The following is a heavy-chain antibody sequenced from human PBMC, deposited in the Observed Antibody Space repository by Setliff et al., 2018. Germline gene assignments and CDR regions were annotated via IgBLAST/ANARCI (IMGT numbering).Heavy chain of an antibody. CDR1: GFTFSSYA. V-gene: IGHV3-23*01. D-gene: IGHD3-22*01. CDR3: ARDEGMGNYYDSSGYF. J-gene: IGHJ4*02. Sequence: GGSLRLSCAASGFTFSSYAMSWVRQAPGKGLEWVSAISGSGGSTYYADSVKGRFTISRDNAKNSLYLQMNSLRAEDTAVYYCARDEGMGNYYDSSGYFWGQGTLVTVSS. CDR2: ISGSGGST.